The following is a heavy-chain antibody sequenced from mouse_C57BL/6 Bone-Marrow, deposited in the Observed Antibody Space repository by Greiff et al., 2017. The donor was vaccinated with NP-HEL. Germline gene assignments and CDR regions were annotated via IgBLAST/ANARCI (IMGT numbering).Heavy chain of an antibody. V-gene: IGHV1-85*01. Sequence: QVHVKQSGPELVKPGASVKLSCKASGYNFTSYDINWVKQRPGQGLEWIGWIYPRDGSTTYTAKFQGKASFTVDPSSSTTYMELHSLTSEDSAVYFCARRTPLYDGYGDYWGQGTTLTVSS. J-gene: IGHJ2*01. CDR2: IYPRDGST. D-gene: IGHD2-3*01. CDR3: ARRTPLYDGYGDY. CDR1: GYNFTSYD.